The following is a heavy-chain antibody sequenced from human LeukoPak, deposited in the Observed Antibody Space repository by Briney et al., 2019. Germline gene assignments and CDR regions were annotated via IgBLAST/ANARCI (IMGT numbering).Heavy chain of an antibody. CDR3: ASQMYYSDFTVTRGWFHP. CDR1: GYSFTSSW. CDR2: IYPGDSDT. Sequence: GESLKISCKGSGYSFTSSWVAWVRQMPGNGLEWMGIIYPGDSDTRYSPSFQGQVTFSADKSISTAYLQWSSLKASDTAIYYCASQMYYSDFTVTRGWFHPWGQGTLVTVSS. J-gene: IGHJ5*02. V-gene: IGHV5-51*01. D-gene: IGHD3-22*01.